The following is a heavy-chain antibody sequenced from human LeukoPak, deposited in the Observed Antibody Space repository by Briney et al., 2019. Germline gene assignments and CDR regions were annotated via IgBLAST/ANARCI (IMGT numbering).Heavy chain of an antibody. V-gene: IGHV4-39*07. D-gene: IGHD5-18*01. CDR1: GVFISSSSYY. CDR3: ARDFFWYSSGYGAFDI. CDR2: IYYSGNP. J-gene: IGHJ3*02. Sequence: SETLSLTCTVSGVFISSSSYYWGWIRQPPGKGLEWIGSIYYSGNPHYNPSLESRVTVSVDTSKNQFSLNLRSVTVADTAVYYCARDFFWYSSGYGAFDIWGQGTMVTVSS.